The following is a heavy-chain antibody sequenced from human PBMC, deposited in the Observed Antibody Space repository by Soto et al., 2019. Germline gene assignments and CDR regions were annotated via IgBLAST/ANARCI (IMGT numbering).Heavy chain of an antibody. CDR2: IYYSGST. D-gene: IGHD6-19*01. CDR3: ARGSGWLPPFDY. J-gene: IGHJ4*02. Sequence: ETLSLTCTVSGGSVSSGSYYWSWIRQPPGKGLEWIGYIYYSGSTNYNPSLKSRVTISVDTSKNQFSLKLSSVTAADTAVYYCARGSGWLPPFDYWGQGTRGTVSS. V-gene: IGHV4-61*01. CDR1: GGSVSSGSYY.